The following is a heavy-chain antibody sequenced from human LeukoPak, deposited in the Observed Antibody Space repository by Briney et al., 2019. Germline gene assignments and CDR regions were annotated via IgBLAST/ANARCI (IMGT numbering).Heavy chain of an antibody. CDR1: GYTFGDYG. V-gene: IGHV3-20*01. CDR3: ARKGLGGELGGFDA. CDR2: TNRRGDIT. Sequence: GASLRLSCAASGYTFGDYGNCWGRQVPGEGQELASGTNRRGDITAYADFVKSRSTISRDNAKNSLYLQMNSLRVEDTALYHCARKGLGGELGGFDAWGQGTLVTVSS. J-gene: IGHJ4*02. D-gene: IGHD1-7*01.